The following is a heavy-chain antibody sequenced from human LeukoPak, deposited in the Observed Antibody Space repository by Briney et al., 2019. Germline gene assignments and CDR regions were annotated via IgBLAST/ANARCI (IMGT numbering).Heavy chain of an antibody. D-gene: IGHD3-22*01. CDR1: GFTFSSYW. CDR2: ISGSGGST. Sequence: GGSLRLSCAASGFTFSSYWMHWVRQAPGKGLEWVSAISGSGGSTYYADSVKGRFTISRDNSKNTLYLQMNSLRAEDTAVYYCARAKDSSGRDGFDVWGQGTMVTVSS. CDR3: ARAKDSSGRDGFDV. V-gene: IGHV3-23*01. J-gene: IGHJ3*01.